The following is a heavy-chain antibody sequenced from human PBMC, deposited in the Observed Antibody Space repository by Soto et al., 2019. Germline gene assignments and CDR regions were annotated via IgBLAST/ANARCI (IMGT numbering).Heavy chain of an antibody. CDR3: ARATLRTYYYDSTRLFYS. V-gene: IGHV4-34*01. Sequence: PSDTLSLTCAAFGGSFSGYYWSWIRQPPGKGLEWIGEINHSGSTNYNPSLKSRVTISVDTSKNQFSLKLTSVTAADTAVYYCARATLRTYYYDSTRLFYSWGQGTMVTVYS. CDR2: INHSGST. D-gene: IGHD3-22*01. J-gene: IGHJ5*01. CDR1: GGSFSGYY.